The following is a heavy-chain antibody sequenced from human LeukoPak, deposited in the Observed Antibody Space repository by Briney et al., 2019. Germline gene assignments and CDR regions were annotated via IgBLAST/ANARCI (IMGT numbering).Heavy chain of an antibody. Sequence: PGGSLRLSCAASGFTFTNYWMSWVRQAPGKGLEWVANIKQDGSEKYYVDSVKGRFTISRDNAKNSLYLQMNSLRAEGTAVYYCARDGNGHFDYWGQGTLVTVSS. J-gene: IGHJ4*02. D-gene: IGHD1-1*01. V-gene: IGHV3-7*05. CDR1: GFTFTNYW. CDR3: ARDGNGHFDY. CDR2: IKQDGSEK.